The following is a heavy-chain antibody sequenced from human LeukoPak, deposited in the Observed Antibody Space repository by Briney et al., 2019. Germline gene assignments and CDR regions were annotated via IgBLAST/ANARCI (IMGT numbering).Heavy chain of an antibody. J-gene: IGHJ6*03. V-gene: IGHV1-2*02. CDR1: GYTFTGYY. CDR2: INPNIGGT. CDR3: ARDKNYYDLQVQYYYYYMDV. Sequence: ASVKVSCKASGYTFTGYYMHCVRQAPGQGLEWMGWINPNIGGTNYAQKFQGRVTMTRDTSISTAYMELSRLRSDDTAVYYCARDKNYYDLQVQYYYYYMDVWGKGATVTVSS. D-gene: IGHD3-22*01.